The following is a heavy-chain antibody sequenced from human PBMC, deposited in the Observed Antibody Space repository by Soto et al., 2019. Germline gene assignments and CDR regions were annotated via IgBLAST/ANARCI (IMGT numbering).Heavy chain of an antibody. V-gene: IGHV1-3*05. Sequence: QVQLVQSGAEEKKPGASVKVSCKASGYTFTNDATHWVRQAPGQRLEWMGWINAGNGNTKYSQKFQGRVTITRDTSASTAYMELSSLRSEDTAVYYCARVSGYYLPDYWGQGTLVTVSS. J-gene: IGHJ4*02. D-gene: IGHD5-12*01. CDR2: INAGNGNT. CDR3: ARVSGYYLPDY. CDR1: GYTFTNDA.